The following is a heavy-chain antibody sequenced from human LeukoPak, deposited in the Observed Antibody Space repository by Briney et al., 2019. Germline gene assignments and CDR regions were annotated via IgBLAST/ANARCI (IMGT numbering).Heavy chain of an antibody. CDR1: GFTFSSYA. V-gene: IGHV3-23*01. CDR3: AKDRTVVTVGQGEYY. Sequence: QAGGSLRLSCAASGFTFSSYAMSSVRQAPGKGLEWVSAISGSGGSTYYADSVKGRFTISRDNSKNTLYLQMNSRRAEDTAVYYCAKDRTVVTVGQGEYYWGQGTLVTVSS. J-gene: IGHJ4*02. CDR2: ISGSGGST. D-gene: IGHD4-23*01.